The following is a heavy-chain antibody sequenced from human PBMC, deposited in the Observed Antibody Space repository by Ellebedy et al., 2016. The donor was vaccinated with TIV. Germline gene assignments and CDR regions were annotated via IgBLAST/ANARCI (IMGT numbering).Heavy chain of an antibody. J-gene: IGHJ4*02. V-gene: IGHV3-7*03. D-gene: IGHD7-27*01. Sequence: GESLKISCAASGFSFSNSWMSWVRQAPGKGLEWVATIKPDGNERYSVDSVKGRFSISSDNSANILFLHMHSLRAEDTAIYYCTKRAENWGFFDYWGQGARVTVSS. CDR3: TKRAENWGFFDY. CDR2: IKPDGNER. CDR1: GFSFSNSW.